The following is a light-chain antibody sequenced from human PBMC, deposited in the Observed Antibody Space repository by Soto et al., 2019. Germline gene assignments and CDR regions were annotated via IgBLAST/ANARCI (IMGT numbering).Light chain of an antibody. CDR2: DAS. CDR3: QQYNSYSPET. V-gene: IGKV1-5*01. CDR1: QSISSW. Sequence: DIQMTQSPSTLSASVGDRVTITCRASQSISSWLAWYQQKPGKAPKLLIYDASSLASGVPSRFSGSGSGTEFTLTSGSLQPDDFATYYCQQYNSYSPETFGQGTMVEIK. J-gene: IGKJ1*01.